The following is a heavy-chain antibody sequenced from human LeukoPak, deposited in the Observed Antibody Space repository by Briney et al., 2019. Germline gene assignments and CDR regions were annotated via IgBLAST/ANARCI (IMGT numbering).Heavy chain of an antibody. CDR3: TTGIDDGGGY. CDR2: IKTNTDGEPT. CDR1: GFTFAKVW. J-gene: IGHJ4*02. Sequence: GGSLRLSCVSSGFTFAKVWMNWVRQAPGKDLEWVGRIKTNTDGEPTDYAAPVEGRFVISRDDSKKTSYLQMNSLRVDDTALYFCTTGIDDGGGYWGQGTMVTVSS. V-gene: IGHV3-15*07. D-gene: IGHD1-1*01.